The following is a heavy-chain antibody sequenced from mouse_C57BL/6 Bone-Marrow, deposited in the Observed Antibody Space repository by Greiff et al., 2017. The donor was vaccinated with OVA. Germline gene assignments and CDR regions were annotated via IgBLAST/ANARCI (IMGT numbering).Heavy chain of an antibody. CDR3: ARTFHGNGDY. Sequence: EVQLQQSVAELVRPGASVKLSCTASGFNIQNTYMHWVKQRPEQGLEWIGRIDPANGNTKYAPKFQGKATITADTSSNTAYLQRSSLTSEDTAIYYCARTFHGNGDYWGQGTTLTVSS. CDR2: IDPANGNT. V-gene: IGHV14-3*01. CDR1: GFNIQNTY. J-gene: IGHJ2*01. D-gene: IGHD2-1*01.